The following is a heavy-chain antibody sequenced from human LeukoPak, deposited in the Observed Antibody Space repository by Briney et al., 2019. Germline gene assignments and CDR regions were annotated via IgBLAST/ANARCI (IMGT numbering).Heavy chain of an antibody. V-gene: IGHV3-53*01. J-gene: IGHJ4*02. D-gene: IGHD3/OR15-3a*01. Sequence: GGSLRLSCAASGFRFTSKYMAWARQAPGKGLECVSIIYGGIYIYYADSVKGRFTISRDNSKNTLYLEMNYLRADDTAVYYCARDAKTRDWLLLDSWGQRSQVTVSS. CDR2: IYGGIYI. CDR1: GFRFTSKY. CDR3: ARDAKTRDWLLLDS.